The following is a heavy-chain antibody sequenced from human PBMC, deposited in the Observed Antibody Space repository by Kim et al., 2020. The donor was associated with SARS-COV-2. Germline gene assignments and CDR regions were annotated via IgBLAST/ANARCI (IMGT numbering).Heavy chain of an antibody. V-gene: IGHV3-23*01. D-gene: IGHD3-10*01. CDR3: ANEMELGLSTMDY. CDR1: GFAFSDYS. J-gene: IGHJ4*02. CDR2: ISDDGGHI. Sequence: GGSLRLSCAASGFAFSDYSMSWVRQAPGKGLEWVSAISDDGGHIYYTASVRGSPTLSSANSKNNLFLQLSSLTVEDTAVYYCANEMELGLSTMDYWGQGALVTVTS.